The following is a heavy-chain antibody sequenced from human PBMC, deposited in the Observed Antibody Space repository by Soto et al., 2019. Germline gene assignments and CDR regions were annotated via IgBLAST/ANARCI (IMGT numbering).Heavy chain of an antibody. J-gene: IGHJ4*02. D-gene: IGHD6-13*01. CDR2: IYWDDDK. V-gene: IGHV2-5*02. Sequence: QITLRESGPALVDPTQTLTLTCTLSGFSISSSGVGVGWIRQPPGKALEWLAVIYWDDDKRYSPSLRSRLTMSKDTSKNQVVLTVTNMDPVDTATYYCVHRRIYNSNWKEGCFDFWGQGTLVTVSS. CDR1: GFSISSSGVG. CDR3: VHRRIYNSNWKEGCFDF.